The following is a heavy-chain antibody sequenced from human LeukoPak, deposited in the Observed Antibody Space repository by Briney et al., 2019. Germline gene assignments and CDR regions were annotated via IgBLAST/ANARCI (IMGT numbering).Heavy chain of an antibody. CDR3: ARGKYYYGSGSYYNGNNWFDP. V-gene: IGHV4-59*01. J-gene: IGHJ5*02. Sequence: KPSETLSLTCTVSGGSISSYYWSWIRQPPGKGLEWIGYIYYSGSTNYNPSLKSRVTISVDTSKNQFSLKLSSVTAADTAVYYCARGKYYYGSGSYYNGNNWFDPWGQGTLVTVSS. D-gene: IGHD3-10*01. CDR2: IYYSGST. CDR1: GGSISSYY.